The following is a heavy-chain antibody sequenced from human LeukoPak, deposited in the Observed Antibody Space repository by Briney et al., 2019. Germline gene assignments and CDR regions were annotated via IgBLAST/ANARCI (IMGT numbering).Heavy chain of an antibody. Sequence: GGSLRLSCAASGFTFSDYWMTWVRQAPGKGLEWVAHINQDGSEEHYMDSVKARFTISRDNAKNSLSLQMNSLRAEDTAVYYCARDHSGSYPDWFDPWGQGTLVTVSS. CDR2: INQDGSEE. CDR1: GFTFSDYW. CDR3: ARDHSGSYPDWFDP. D-gene: IGHD1-26*01. V-gene: IGHV3-7*01. J-gene: IGHJ5*02.